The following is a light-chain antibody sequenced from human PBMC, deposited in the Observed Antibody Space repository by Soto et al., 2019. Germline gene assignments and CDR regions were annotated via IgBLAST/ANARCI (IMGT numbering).Light chain of an antibody. CDR2: DVS. CDR1: SSDVGGYNY. J-gene: IGLJ2*01. Sequence: QSVLTQPRSVSGSPGQSVTISCTGTSSDVGGYNYVSWYQQHPGKAPKLMIYDVSKRPSGVPDRFSGSKSGNTASLTISGLQAEDEADYYCCSYAGSDPVVFGGGTKVTAL. CDR3: CSYAGSDPVV. V-gene: IGLV2-11*01.